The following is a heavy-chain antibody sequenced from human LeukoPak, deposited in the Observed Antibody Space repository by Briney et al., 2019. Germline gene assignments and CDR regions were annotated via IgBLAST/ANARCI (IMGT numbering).Heavy chain of an antibody. Sequence: SVKVSCKASGGTSNNYAISWVRQAPGQGLEWMGGIIPMSGAASYTQKFRGRVTITADKSTHTAYMELSSLRSEDTAVYYCARDLRYSSGWSASGMDVWGKGTTVTIFS. CDR3: ARDLRYSSGWSASGMDV. CDR2: IIPMSGAA. D-gene: IGHD6-19*01. V-gene: IGHV1-69*06. CDR1: GGTSNNYA. J-gene: IGHJ6*03.